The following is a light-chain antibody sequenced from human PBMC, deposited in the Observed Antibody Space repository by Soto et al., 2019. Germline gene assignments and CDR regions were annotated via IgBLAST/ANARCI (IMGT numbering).Light chain of an antibody. CDR2: ATS. Sequence: DIQMTQSPSSLSSSVGERVTITCRASQNIRSYLNWYQQKPGKAPQLLIYATSNLQTGVPSRFSASGSGTDFSLVISDLQPEDSATYYCQQGYSSRWTSGRGTKVEI. CDR1: QNIRSY. CDR3: QQGYSSRWT. J-gene: IGKJ1*01. V-gene: IGKV1-39*01.